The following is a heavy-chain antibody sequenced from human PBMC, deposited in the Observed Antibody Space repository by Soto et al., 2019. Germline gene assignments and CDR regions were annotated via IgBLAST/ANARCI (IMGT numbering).Heavy chain of an antibody. CDR3: ARGNQYYYGSGSYYNNWFDP. J-gene: IGHJ5*02. CDR1: GGSFSGYY. Sequence: SETLSLTCAVYGGSFSGYYWSWIRQPPGKGLEWIGEINHSGSTNYNPSLKSRVTISVDTSKNQFSLKLSSVTAADTAVYYCARGNQYYYGSGSYYNNWFDPGGQGTLVT. V-gene: IGHV4-34*01. CDR2: INHSGST. D-gene: IGHD3-10*01.